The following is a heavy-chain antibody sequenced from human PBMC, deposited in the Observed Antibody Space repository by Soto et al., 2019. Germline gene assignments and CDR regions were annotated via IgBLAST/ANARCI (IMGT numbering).Heavy chain of an antibody. J-gene: IGHJ6*03. CDR1: GFTVSSNY. CDR3: ARDHRPDYYGSGSYYHYYYMDV. CDR2: IYSGGST. V-gene: IGHV3-66*01. Sequence: GGSLRLSCAASGFTVSSNYMSWVRQAPGKGLEWVSVIYSGGSTYYADSVKGRFTISRDNSKNTLYLQMNSLRAEDTAVYYCARDHRPDYYGSGSYYHYYYMDVWGKGTTVTVSS. D-gene: IGHD3-10*01.